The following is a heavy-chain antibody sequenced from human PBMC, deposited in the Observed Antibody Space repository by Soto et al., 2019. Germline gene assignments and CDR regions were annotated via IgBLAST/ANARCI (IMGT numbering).Heavy chain of an antibody. V-gene: IGHV3-64D*08. Sequence: GGSLRLSCSASGFTFSSYAMHWVRQAPGKGLEYVSAISSNGGSTYYADSVKGRFTISRDNSKNTLYLQMSSLRAEDTAVYYCVKDKYSSGWYLDYWGQGTLVTVSS. J-gene: IGHJ4*02. CDR2: ISSNGGST. D-gene: IGHD6-19*01. CDR1: GFTFSSYA. CDR3: VKDKYSSGWYLDY.